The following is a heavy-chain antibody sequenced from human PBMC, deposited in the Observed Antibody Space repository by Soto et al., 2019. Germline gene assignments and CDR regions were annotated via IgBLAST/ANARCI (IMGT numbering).Heavy chain of an antibody. CDR2: IKSKTDGGTT. CDR3: TTDPTMIDY. Sequence: LRLSCAASGFTFSNAWMSWVRQAPGKGLEWAGRIKSKTDGGTTDYAAPVKGRFTISRDDSKNTLYLQMNSLKTEDTAVYYCTTDPTMIDYWGQGTLVTVSS. CDR1: GFTFSNAW. D-gene: IGHD3-22*01. V-gene: IGHV3-15*01. J-gene: IGHJ4*02.